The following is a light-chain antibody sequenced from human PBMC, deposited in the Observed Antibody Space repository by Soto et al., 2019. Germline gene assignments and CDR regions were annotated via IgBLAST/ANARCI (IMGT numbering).Light chain of an antibody. CDR2: YIS. V-gene: IGKV3D-15*01. J-gene: IGKJ5*01. CDR3: QQHNQWPIN. CDR1: QSAGNF. Sequence: EIVITQSPATLSVSPGETASLSCRASQSAGNFLAWYQQKPGQAPRLLIYYISTRATGIPARFSGSGSGTEFTLTINSXQSEDSAVYYCQQHNQWPINFGQGTRLEIK.